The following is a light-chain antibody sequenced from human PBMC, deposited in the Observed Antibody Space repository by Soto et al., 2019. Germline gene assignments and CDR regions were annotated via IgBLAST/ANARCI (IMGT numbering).Light chain of an antibody. J-gene: IGKJ1*01. Sequence: EIVLTQSPGTLSLSPGERATLSCRASQSVSNNYLAWYQQKPGQAPRLLIYGASSGSGTDFPLTISRLEPEDFAVYYCQQYGSSGTFGQGTKVDTK. CDR2: GAS. CDR1: QSVSNNY. CDR3: QQYGSSGT. V-gene: IGKV3-20*01.